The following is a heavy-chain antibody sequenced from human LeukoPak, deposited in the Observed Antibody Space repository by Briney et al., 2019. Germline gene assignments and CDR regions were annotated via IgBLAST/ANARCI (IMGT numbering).Heavy chain of an antibody. D-gene: IGHD4-17*01. CDR2: INHNGNVN. J-gene: IGHJ4*02. Sequence: PGGSLRFSCAASGFTFSSYWMNWARQAPGKGLEWVASINHNGNVNYYVDSVKGRFTISRDNAKNSLYLQMNSLTAEDTALYYCAKDRGPTTVQSVTDYWGQGVLVTVSS. V-gene: IGHV3-7*03. CDR3: AKDRGPTTVQSVTDY. CDR1: GFTFSSYW.